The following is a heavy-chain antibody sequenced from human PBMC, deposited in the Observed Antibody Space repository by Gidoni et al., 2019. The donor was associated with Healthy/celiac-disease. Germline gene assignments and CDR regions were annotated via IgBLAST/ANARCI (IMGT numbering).Heavy chain of an antibody. CDR3: ARDRPTRGYSYGYTAYYYYYYMDV. V-gene: IGHV1-18*04. CDR1: GYTFTSYG. Sequence: QVQLVQSGAEVKKPGASVKVSCKASGYTFTSYGISWVRQAPGQGLEWMGWISAYNGNTNYAQKLQGRVTMTTDTSTSTAYMELRSLRSDDTAVYYCARDRPTRGYSYGYTAYYYYYYMDVWGKGTTVTVSS. CDR2: ISAYNGNT. J-gene: IGHJ6*03. D-gene: IGHD5-18*01.